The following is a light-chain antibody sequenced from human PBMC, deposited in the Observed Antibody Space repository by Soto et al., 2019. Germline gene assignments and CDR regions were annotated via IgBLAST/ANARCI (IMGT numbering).Light chain of an antibody. CDR3: QQYDNYPFT. Sequence: DIQMTQSPSSLSASVGDRVIITCQASQDISNYFKWYQQKPGKAPKLLIYDASNLETGVPSRFSGSGSGTDFTFTISSLQPEDIATYYCQQYDNYPFTFGHGTKVDIK. J-gene: IGKJ3*01. CDR1: QDISNY. CDR2: DAS. V-gene: IGKV1-33*01.